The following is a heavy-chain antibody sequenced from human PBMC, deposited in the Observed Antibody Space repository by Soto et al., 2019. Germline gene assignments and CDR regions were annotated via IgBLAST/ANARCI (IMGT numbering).Heavy chain of an antibody. D-gene: IGHD3-22*01. CDR2: ISTNGGST. J-gene: IGHJ4*02. V-gene: IGHV3-64D*06. CDR3: VKGEYYYDSSGYYPFDY. CDR1: GFTFSIYA. Sequence: GGSLRLSCSASGFTFSIYAMHWVRQAPGKGLEYVSSISTNGGSTDYADSVKGRFTISRDNSKNTVYLQMSSLRAEDTAVYYCVKGEYYYDSSGYYPFDYWGQGTLVTVSS.